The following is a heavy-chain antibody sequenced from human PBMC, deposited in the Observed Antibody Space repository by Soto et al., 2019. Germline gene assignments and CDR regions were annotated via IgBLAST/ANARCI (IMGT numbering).Heavy chain of an antibody. CDR1: VFTFSSYG. CDR2: ISYDGSNK. V-gene: IGHV3-30*03. D-gene: IGHD2-2*01. Sequence: HPGGSLRLSCAASVFTFSSYGMHLVRQSPGKGLEWVAVISYDGSNKYYADSVKGRFTISRENSKNTLYLQMNSLRAEDTAVYYCARAGRCSSNSCYRINYYYGMDVWGQGTTVTVSS. J-gene: IGHJ6*02. CDR3: ARAGRCSSNSCYRINYYYGMDV.